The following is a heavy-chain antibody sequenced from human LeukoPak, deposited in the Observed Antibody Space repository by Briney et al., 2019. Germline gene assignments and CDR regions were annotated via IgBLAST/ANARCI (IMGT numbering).Heavy chain of an antibody. J-gene: IGHJ4*02. CDR3: ARGYCSSTSCYYIDY. D-gene: IGHD2-2*01. Sequence: SETLSLTCAVYGGSFSGYYWSWIRQPPGKGLEWIGEINHSGSTNYNPSLKSRVTISVDTSKNQFSLKLSSVTAADTAVYYCARGYCSSTSCYYIDYWGQGTLAIVSS. CDR2: INHSGST. V-gene: IGHV4-34*01. CDR1: GGSFSGYY.